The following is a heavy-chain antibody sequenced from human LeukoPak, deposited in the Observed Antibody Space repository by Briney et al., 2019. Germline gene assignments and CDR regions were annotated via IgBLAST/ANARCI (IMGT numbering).Heavy chain of an antibody. J-gene: IGHJ4*02. CDR3: ARPTRDYYDSSVYYDY. CDR1: GYTFTGYY. Sequence: ASVKVSCKASGYTFTGYYMHWVRQAPGQGLEWMGRINPNSGGTDYAQKFQGRVTMTRDTSISTAYMELSRLRSDDTAVYYCARPTRDYYDSSVYYDYGGKEPLVTVSS. V-gene: IGHV1-2*06. CDR2: INPNSGGT. D-gene: IGHD3-22*01.